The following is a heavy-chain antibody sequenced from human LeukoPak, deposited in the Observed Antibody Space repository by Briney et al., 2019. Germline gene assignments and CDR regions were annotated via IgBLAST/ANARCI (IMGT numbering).Heavy chain of an antibody. D-gene: IGHD1-14*01. Sequence: ASVKVSCKASGYTFTSYGISWVRQAPGQGLEWMGWISAYNGNTNYAQKLQGRVTMTTDTSTSTAYMGLRSLRSNDTAVYYFARRNFETGEIDYWGQGTLVTVSS. V-gene: IGHV1-18*01. J-gene: IGHJ4*02. CDR3: ARRNFETGEIDY. CDR1: GYTFTSYG. CDR2: ISAYNGNT.